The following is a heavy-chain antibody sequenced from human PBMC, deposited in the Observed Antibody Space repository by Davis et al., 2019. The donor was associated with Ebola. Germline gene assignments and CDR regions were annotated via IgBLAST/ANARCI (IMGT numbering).Heavy chain of an antibody. J-gene: IGHJ6*02. V-gene: IGHV1-18*01. CDR2: ISAYNGNT. CDR1: GYTFTSYG. Sequence: AASVKVSCKASGYTFTSYGISWVRKAPGQGLEWMGWISAYNGNTNYAQKLQGRVTMTTDTSTSTAYMELKSLRSDDTAVYYFARWGAMVQGVIITSYGMDVWGQGTTVTVSS. D-gene: IGHD3-10*01. CDR3: ARWGAMVQGVIITSYGMDV.